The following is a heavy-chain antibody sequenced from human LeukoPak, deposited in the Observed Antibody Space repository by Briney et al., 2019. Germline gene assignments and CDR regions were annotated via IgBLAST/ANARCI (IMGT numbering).Heavy chain of an antibody. CDR2: ISGSGGST. Sequence: GGSLRLSXAASGFTFSSYAMSWVRQAPGKGLEWVSAISGSGGSTYYADSVNGRFTISRDNSKNTLYLQMNSLRAEDTAVYYCAKDRVYSSGWSAFDPWGQGTLVTVSS. J-gene: IGHJ5*02. CDR1: GFTFSSYA. D-gene: IGHD6-19*01. V-gene: IGHV3-23*01. CDR3: AKDRVYSSGWSAFDP.